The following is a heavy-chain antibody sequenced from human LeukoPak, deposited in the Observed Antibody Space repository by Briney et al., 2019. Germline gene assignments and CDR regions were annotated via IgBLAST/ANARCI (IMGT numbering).Heavy chain of an antibody. CDR1: GDTFTSYG. CDR3: ARDLPYCGGDCSGPPDY. D-gene: IGHD2-21*02. Sequence: GESLKISCKGSGDTFTSYGISWVRQAPGQGLEWMGWISAYNGNTNYAQKLQGRVTMTTDTSTSTAYMELRSLRSDDTAVYYCARDLPYCGGDCSGPPDYWGQGTLVTVSS. J-gene: IGHJ4*02. CDR2: ISAYNGNT. V-gene: IGHV1-18*01.